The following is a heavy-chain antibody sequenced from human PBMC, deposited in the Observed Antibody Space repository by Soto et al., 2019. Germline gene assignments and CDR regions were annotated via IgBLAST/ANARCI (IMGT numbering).Heavy chain of an antibody. CDR3: ARDRYSSGWYDLDY. J-gene: IGHJ4*02. Sequence: QVQLVDSGGGVVQPGRSLRLSCAASGFTFSSYGMDWVRQAPGDGLEWVAVIWYDGSYKYYADSVKGRFTISRDNSKNTLYLQMNSLRAEDTAVYYCARDRYSSGWYDLDYWGQGTLVTVSS. CDR1: GFTFSSYG. V-gene: IGHV3-33*01. CDR2: IWYDGSYK. D-gene: IGHD6-19*01.